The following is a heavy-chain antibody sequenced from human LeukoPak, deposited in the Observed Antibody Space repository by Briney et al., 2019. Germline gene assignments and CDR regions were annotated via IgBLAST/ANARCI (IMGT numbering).Heavy chain of an antibody. V-gene: IGHV1-69*06. Sequence: SVTVSCTASGGTFIGYTITWVRQAPGQGVEWRGVIIPGIGKVHYAQKFQGRGTSSAHKSANTGYMELSSLRSEDTAMYYCARERDYDSSGYHPSYYFDSWGQGTLVTVSS. CDR2: IIPGIGKV. D-gene: IGHD3-22*01. J-gene: IGHJ4*02. CDR3: ARERDYDSSGYHPSYYFDS. CDR1: GGTFIGYT.